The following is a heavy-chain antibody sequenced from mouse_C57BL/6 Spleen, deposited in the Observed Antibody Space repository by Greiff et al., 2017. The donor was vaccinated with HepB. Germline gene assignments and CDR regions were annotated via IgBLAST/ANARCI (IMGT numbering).Heavy chain of an antibody. J-gene: IGHJ3*01. CDR2: ISDGGSYT. CDR3: AREEDYDGSSSWFAY. CDR1: GFTFSSYA. D-gene: IGHD1-1*01. Sequence: DVQLVESGGGLVKPGGSLKLSCAASGFTFSSYAMSWVRQTPEKRLEWVATISDGGSYTYYPDNVKGRFTISRDNAKNNLYLQMSHLKSEDTAMYYCAREEDYDGSSSWFAYWGQGTLVTVSA. V-gene: IGHV5-4*01.